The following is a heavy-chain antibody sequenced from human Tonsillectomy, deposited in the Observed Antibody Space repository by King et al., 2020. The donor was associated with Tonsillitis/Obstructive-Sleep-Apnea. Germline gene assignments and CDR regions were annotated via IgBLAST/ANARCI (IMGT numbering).Heavy chain of an antibody. CDR1: GFTFSSYE. CDR2: ISSSGSTI. D-gene: IGHD1-26*01. CDR3: ARVGVVGASNYFDY. Sequence: VQLVESGGGLVQPGGSLRLSCAASGFTFSSYEMNWVRQAPGKGLEWGSYISSSGSTIYYADSVKGRFTISRDNAKNSLYLQMNSLRAEDTAVYYCARVGVVGASNYFDYWGQGTLVTVSS. J-gene: IGHJ4*02. V-gene: IGHV3-48*03.